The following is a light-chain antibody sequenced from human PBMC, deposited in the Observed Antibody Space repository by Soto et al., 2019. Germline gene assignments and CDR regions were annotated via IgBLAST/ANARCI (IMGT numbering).Light chain of an antibody. CDR2: DAS. Sequence: DVHMTQSPSTLAASVVDIVTITFLASENIKNWLAWYQQTPGKAPKVLISDASRLETGVPSRFSGSGYGTDFTLTITSLQTDDFGTYHCQQYDVHPKTFGQGTKVDIK. J-gene: IGKJ1*01. CDR3: QQYDVHPKT. V-gene: IGKV1-5*01. CDR1: ENIKNW.